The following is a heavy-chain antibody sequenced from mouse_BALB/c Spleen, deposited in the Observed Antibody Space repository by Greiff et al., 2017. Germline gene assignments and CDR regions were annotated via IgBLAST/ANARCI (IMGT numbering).Heavy chain of an antibody. CDR1: GFTFSSYT. Sequence: EVHLVESGGGLVKPGGSLKLSCAASGFTFSSYTMSWVRQTPEKRLEWVATISSGGSYTYYPDSVKGRFTISRDNAKNTLYLQMSSLKSEDTAMYYCTRDASTMITTDYAMDYWGQGTSVTVSA. CDR3: TRDASTMITTDYAMDY. D-gene: IGHD2-4*01. CDR2: ISSGGSYT. J-gene: IGHJ4*01. V-gene: IGHV5-6-4*01.